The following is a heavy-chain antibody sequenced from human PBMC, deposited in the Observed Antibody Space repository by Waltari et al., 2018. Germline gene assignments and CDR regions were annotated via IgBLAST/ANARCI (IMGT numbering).Heavy chain of an antibody. Sequence: EVQMVQSGAEVTKHGATVTISCKVSGYTFTDYCMHWVQQAPGKGLEWTGLVDPEDGETIYAEKIQSSDTITTDRSIDAADMELNCLGCEDTVVYSCATLMDNWGQGTLVTVSS. V-gene: IGHV1-69-2*01. CDR3: ATLMDN. CDR2: VDPEDGET. D-gene: IGHD2-2*03. CDR1: GYTFTDYC. J-gene: IGHJ4*02.